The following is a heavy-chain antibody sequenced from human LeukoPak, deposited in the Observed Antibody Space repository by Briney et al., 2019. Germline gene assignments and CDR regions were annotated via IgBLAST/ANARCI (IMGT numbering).Heavy chain of an antibody. D-gene: IGHD3-22*01. CDR2: ICYSGST. V-gene: IGHV4-30-4*01. Sequence: SQTLSLTCTVSGGSISSGDYYWSWTRQPPGKGLEWIGYICYSGSTYYNPSLKSRVTISVDTSKNQFSLKLSSVTAADTAVYYCARGGQNYYDTPWDAFDIWGQGTMVTVSS. J-gene: IGHJ3*02. CDR1: GGSISSGDYY. CDR3: ARGGQNYYDTPWDAFDI.